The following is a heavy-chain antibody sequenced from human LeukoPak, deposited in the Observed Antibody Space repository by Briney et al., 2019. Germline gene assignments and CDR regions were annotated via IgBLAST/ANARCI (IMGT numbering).Heavy chain of an antibody. J-gene: IGHJ3*02. CDR3: ARAAYCSSTSCYVQEHAFDI. Sequence: SETLSLTCTVSGDPISSYYWSWLRQPAGKGLEWIGRKYTSGATNYNPSLKSRVTMSVDTSKKQFSLRLSSVTAADTAVYYCARAAYCSSTSCYVQEHAFDIWGQGTMVTVSS. D-gene: IGHD2-2*01. V-gene: IGHV4-4*07. CDR1: GDPISSYY. CDR2: KYTSGAT.